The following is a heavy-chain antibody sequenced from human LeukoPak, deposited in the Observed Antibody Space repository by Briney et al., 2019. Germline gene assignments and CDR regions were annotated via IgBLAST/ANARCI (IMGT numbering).Heavy chain of an antibody. CDR1: GGSISSGGYY. CDR2: IYYSGST. Sequence: SQTLSLTCTVSGGSISSGGYYWSWIRQHPGKGLEWIGYIYYSGSTYYNPSLKSRVTISVDTSKNQFSLKLSSVTAADTAVYYCARVVFERLAAAGDYYYYYYMDVWGKGTTVTVSS. V-gene: IGHV4-31*03. CDR3: ARVVFERLAAAGDYYYYYYMDV. D-gene: IGHD6-13*01. J-gene: IGHJ6*03.